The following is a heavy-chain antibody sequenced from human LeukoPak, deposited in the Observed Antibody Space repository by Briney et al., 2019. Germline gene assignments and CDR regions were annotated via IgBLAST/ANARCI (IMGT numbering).Heavy chain of an antibody. Sequence: GESLKISCEASGYKFTRDWIGWMRQMPGKGLEWMGVIYPSDSDTRYNLSFEGQVTISADKSINTAYLQWSSLRPSDTAVYYCAKGDGEFEYWGQGTLVTVSS. CDR3: AKGDGEFEY. V-gene: IGHV5-51*01. D-gene: IGHD3-10*01. CDR1: GYKFTRDW. J-gene: IGHJ4*02. CDR2: IYPSDSDT.